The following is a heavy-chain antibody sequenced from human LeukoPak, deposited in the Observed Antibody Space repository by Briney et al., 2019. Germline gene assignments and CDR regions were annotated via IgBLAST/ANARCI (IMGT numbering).Heavy chain of an antibody. D-gene: IGHD3-10*01. Sequence: GGSLRLSWAASGFTFSSYGMHWVRQAQGKGLEWVAVISYDGSNKYYADSVKGRFTISRDNSKNTLYLQMNSLRAEDTAVYYCAKDTLWFGLELVHYWGQGTLVTVSS. V-gene: IGHV3-30*18. CDR1: GFTFSSYG. CDR3: AKDTLWFGLELVHY. CDR2: ISYDGSNK. J-gene: IGHJ4*02.